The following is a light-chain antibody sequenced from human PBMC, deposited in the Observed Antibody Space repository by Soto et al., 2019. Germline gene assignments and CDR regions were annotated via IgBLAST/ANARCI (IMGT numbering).Light chain of an antibody. CDR3: QQYGASPLT. J-gene: IGKJ4*01. Sequence: EIVLTQSPDTLSLSPGERATLSCRASQSLSSSYLAWYQQTPGQAPRLLIYGASSRATGIPDRFSGSGSGTDFTLSISRLEPEDFAVYWCQQYGASPLTFGGGTKVDIK. CDR2: GAS. V-gene: IGKV3-20*01. CDR1: QSLSSSY.